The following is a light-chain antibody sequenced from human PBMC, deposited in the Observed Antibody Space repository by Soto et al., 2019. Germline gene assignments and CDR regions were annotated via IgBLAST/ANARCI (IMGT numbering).Light chain of an antibody. CDR1: SSDVGAYDY. J-gene: IGLJ1*01. CDR3: NSYAGWIYV. V-gene: IGLV2-8*01. CDR2: DVN. Sequence: QSALTQPPSASGSPGQLVTISCTGTSSDVGAYDYVSWFQHHPGKAPKLLIFDVNKRPSGVPDRFSGSKFGNTASLTVSGLQAEDEADYYCNSYAGWIYVFGTGTKVTVL.